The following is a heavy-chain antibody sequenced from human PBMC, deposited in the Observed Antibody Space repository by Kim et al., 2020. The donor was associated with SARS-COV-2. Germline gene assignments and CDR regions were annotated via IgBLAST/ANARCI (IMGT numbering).Heavy chain of an antibody. D-gene: IGHD6-13*01. CDR1: GGSISSYY. CDR3: AREVAAAGVDY. V-gene: IGHV4-59*01. CDR2: IYYSGST. Sequence: SETLSLTCTVSGGSISSYYWSWIRQPPGKGLEWIGYIYYSGSTNYNPSLKSRVTISVDTSKNQFSLKLSSVTAADTAVYYCAREVAAAGVDYWGQGTLVTVSS. J-gene: IGHJ4*02.